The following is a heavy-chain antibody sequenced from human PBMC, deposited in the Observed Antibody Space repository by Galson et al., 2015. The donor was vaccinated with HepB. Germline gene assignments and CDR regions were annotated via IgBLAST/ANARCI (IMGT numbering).Heavy chain of an antibody. Sequence: VKVSCKASGYTFTSYAMNWVRQAPGQGLEWMGWINTNTGNPTYAQGFTGRFVFSLDTSVSTAYLQISSLKAEDTAVYYCARGEYYYDSSGQPWDLWGRGTLVTVSS. J-gene: IGHJ2*01. CDR3: ARGEYYYDSSGQPWDL. D-gene: IGHD3-22*01. CDR2: INTNTGNP. V-gene: IGHV7-4-1*02. CDR1: GYTFTSYA.